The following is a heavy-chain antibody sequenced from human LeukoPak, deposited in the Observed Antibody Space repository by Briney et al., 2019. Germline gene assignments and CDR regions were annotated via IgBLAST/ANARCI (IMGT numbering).Heavy chain of an antibody. CDR1: GYTFTGYY. CDR3: ARERITMVRGVLNYYYYGMDV. D-gene: IGHD3-10*01. Sequence: ASVKVSCKASGYTFTGYYMHWVRQAPGQGLEWMGRINPNSGGTNYAQKFQGRVTMTRDTSISTAYMEPSRLRSDDTAVYYCARERITMVRGVLNYYYYGMDVWGQGTTVTVSS. CDR2: INPNSGGT. V-gene: IGHV1-2*06. J-gene: IGHJ6*02.